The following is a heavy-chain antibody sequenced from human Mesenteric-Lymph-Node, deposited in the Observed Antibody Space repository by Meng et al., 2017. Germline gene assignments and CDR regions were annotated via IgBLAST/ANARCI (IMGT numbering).Heavy chain of an antibody. V-gene: IGHV5-51*01. Sequence: GGSLRLSCKGSGYTFSNYWIAWVRQMPGKGLEWMGIIYPGDSDTRYSPSFQGQVTISADKSISTAYVQWSSLKASDTAMYYCATPRQRGGNGSSDPFDSWGQGTMVTVSS. J-gene: IGHJ3*02. CDR2: IYPGDSDT. CDR3: ATPRQRGGNGSSDPFDS. D-gene: IGHD4-23*01. CDR1: GYTFSNYW.